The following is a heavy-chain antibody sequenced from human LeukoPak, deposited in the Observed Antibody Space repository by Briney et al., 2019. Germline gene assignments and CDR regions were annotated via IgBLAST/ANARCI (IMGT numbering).Heavy chain of an antibody. CDR3: AFDI. Sequence: VASVKVSCKASGGTFSSYAISWVRQAPGQGLEWMGGIIPIFGTANYAQKFQGRVTITEDTAVYYCARSPQTYDYVWGSYRLDAFDIWGQGTMVTVSS. J-gene: IGHJ3*02. D-gene: IGHD3-16*02. CDR1: GGTFSSYA. V-gene: IGHV1-69*06. CDR2: IIPIFGTA.